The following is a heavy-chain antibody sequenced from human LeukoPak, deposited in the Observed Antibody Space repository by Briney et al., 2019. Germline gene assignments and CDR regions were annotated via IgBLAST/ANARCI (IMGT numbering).Heavy chain of an antibody. CDR1: GFNFSIYC. D-gene: IGHD3-3*01. V-gene: IGHV3-7*01. Sequence: PGGSLRLSCAASGFNFSIYCMSWVRQAPGKGLESVANIKQDGSEKYYVDSVKGRFTISRDNAKNSLYLQMNSLRAEDTAVYYCARTLTIFGVVIPFDYWGQGTLVTVSS. J-gene: IGHJ4*02. CDR2: IKQDGSEK. CDR3: ARTLTIFGVVIPFDY.